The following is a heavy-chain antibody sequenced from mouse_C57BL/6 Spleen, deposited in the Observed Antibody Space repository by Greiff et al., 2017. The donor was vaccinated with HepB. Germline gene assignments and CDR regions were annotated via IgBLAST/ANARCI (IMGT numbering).Heavy chain of an antibody. V-gene: IGHV5-17*01. J-gene: IGHJ4*01. CDR2: ISSGSSTI. D-gene: IGHD4-1*01. CDR1: GFTFSDYG. CDR3: ASRTWDEAMDY. Sequence: EVMLVESGGGLVKPGGSLKLSCAASGFTFSDYGMHWVRQAPEKGLEWVAYISSGSSTIYYADTVKGRFTISRDNAKNTLFRQMTRLRSEDTAMYYCASRTWDEAMDYWGQGTSVTVAS.